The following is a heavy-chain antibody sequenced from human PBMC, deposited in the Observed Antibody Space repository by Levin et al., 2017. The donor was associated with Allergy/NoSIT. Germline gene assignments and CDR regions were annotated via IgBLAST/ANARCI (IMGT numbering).Heavy chain of an antibody. J-gene: IGHJ3*02. CDR3: ARVFSSGALAFDI. Sequence: PGGSLRLSCAASGFTISSNYMSWVRQAPGKGLEWVSVIYSGGSTYYADSVKGRFTISRDNSKNTLYLQMNSLRAEDTAVYYCARVFSSGALAFDIWGQGTMVTVSS. D-gene: IGHD2-15*01. V-gene: IGHV3-53*01. CDR1: GFTISSNY. CDR2: IYSGGST.